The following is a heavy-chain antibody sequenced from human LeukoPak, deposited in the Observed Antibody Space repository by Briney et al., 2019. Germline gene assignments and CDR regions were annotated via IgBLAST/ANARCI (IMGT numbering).Heavy chain of an antibody. CDR3: ARGTPFEDFWSGYDYYYYMDV. D-gene: IGHD3-3*01. Sequence: SVKVSCKASGGTFSSYAISWVRQAPGQGLEWMGGIIPIFGTANYAQKFQGRVTITADESTSTAYMELSSLRSEDTAVYYCARGTPFEDFWSGYDYYYYMDVWGKGTTVTVSS. V-gene: IGHV1-69*13. J-gene: IGHJ6*03. CDR2: IIPIFGTA. CDR1: GGTFSSYA.